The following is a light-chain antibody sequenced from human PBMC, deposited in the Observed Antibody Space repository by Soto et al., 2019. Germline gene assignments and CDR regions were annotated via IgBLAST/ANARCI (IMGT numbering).Light chain of an antibody. CDR2: GAS. CDR1: QSISSS. Sequence: DSQMTQSPSFLSASVGDRFTIPCRARQSISSSLNWYQQKPGKAPKLLIYGASSLPSDVPSRFSGIGSGTDYTLTISSVQPEDFATYCCQQSYSTPHTFGQGTLLEIK. CDR3: QQSYSTPHT. V-gene: IGKV1-39*01. J-gene: IGKJ5*01.